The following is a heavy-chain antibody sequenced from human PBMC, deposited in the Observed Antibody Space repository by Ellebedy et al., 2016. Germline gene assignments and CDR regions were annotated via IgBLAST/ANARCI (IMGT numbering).Heavy chain of an antibody. Sequence: ASVKVSCKASGGTFSSYGISWVRQAPGQGLEWMGGIIPIFGTANYAQKFQGRVTITADESTSTAYMELSSLRSEDTAVYYCARVLRAARYDAFDTWGQGTMVTVSS. CDR3: ARVLRAARYDAFDT. CDR1: GGTFSSYG. J-gene: IGHJ3*02. CDR2: IIPIFGTA. D-gene: IGHD6-6*01. V-gene: IGHV1-69*13.